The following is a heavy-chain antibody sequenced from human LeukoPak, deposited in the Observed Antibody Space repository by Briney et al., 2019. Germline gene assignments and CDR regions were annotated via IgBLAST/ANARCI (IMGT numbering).Heavy chain of an antibody. CDR1: GFTFSNAW. J-gene: IGHJ6*03. V-gene: IGHV3-21*01. D-gene: IGHD2-15*01. Sequence: GGSLRLSCAASGFTFSNAWMSWVRQAPGKGLEWVSSISSSSSYIYYADSVKGRFTISRDNAKNSLYLQMNSLRAEDTAVYYCARRVANYYYYYMDVWGKGTTVTISS. CDR3: ARRVANYYYYYMDV. CDR2: ISSSSSYI.